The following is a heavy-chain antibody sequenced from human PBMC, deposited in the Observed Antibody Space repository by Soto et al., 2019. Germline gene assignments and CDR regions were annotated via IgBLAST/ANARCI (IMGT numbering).Heavy chain of an antibody. CDR3: ARDAPGGYYYDSPDAFDI. Sequence: SETLSLTCTVSGGSISSYYWSWIRQPPGKGLEWIGYIYYSGSTNYNPSLKSRVTISVDTSKNQFSLKLSSVTAADTAVYYCARDAPGGYYYDSPDAFDIWGQGTMVTVSS. CDR2: IYYSGST. CDR1: GGSISSYY. J-gene: IGHJ3*02. V-gene: IGHV4-59*01. D-gene: IGHD3-22*01.